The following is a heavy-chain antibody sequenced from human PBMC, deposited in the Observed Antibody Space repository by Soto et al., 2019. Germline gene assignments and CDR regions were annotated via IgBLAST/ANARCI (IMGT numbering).Heavy chain of an antibody. CDR3: ARKGSVAARDY. V-gene: IGHV3-33*01. CDR1: GFTFKYHN. D-gene: IGHD6-19*01. CDR2: IWFDGSNE. Sequence: QVQLVQSGGGVVQPGKSLTLSCAASGFTFKYHNMHWVRQAPGKGLEWVAAIWFDGSNEFYADSVKGRFTISRDNSNNMLYLQMSSLRGDDTAVYFCARKGSVAARDYWGQGTLVTVSS. J-gene: IGHJ4*02.